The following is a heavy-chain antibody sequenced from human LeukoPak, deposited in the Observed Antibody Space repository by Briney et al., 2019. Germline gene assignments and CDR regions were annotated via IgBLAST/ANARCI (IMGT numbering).Heavy chain of an antibody. CDR1: GYSISGGYY. J-gene: IGHJ3*02. Sequence: SETLSLTCSVSGYSISGGYYWGWVRQPPGKGLEWIGTIHYSGSTSCNPSLESRVTISVETSKNQFSLKLSSVTAADKAVYYCARSCRILDIVATIRARLGGNGFDIWGQGTMVTVSS. V-gene: IGHV4-38-2*02. CDR3: ARSCRILDIVATIRARLGGNGFDI. D-gene: IGHD5-12*01. CDR2: IHYSGST.